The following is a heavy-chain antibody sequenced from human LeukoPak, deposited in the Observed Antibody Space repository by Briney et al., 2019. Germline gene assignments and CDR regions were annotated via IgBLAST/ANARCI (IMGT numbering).Heavy chain of an antibody. Sequence: SETLSLTCTVSGGSIRSGDYYWSWIRQRPGKGLEWIGYINHSGSTYYNPSLKSPAIISIDTSENQFSVKLTSVTAADTAIHYCARAYDSSGYYYYYCFDYWGKGTLVTVSS. J-gene: IGHJ4*02. CDR3: ARAYDSSGYYYYYCFDY. V-gene: IGHV4-31*01. CDR1: GGSIRSGDYY. CDR2: INHSGST. D-gene: IGHD3-22*01.